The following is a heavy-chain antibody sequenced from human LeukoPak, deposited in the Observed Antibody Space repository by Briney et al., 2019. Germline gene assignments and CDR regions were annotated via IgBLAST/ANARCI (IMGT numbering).Heavy chain of an antibody. J-gene: IGHJ4*02. CDR1: GGSISSSSYY. D-gene: IGHD6-13*01. CDR3: ARVQEYSSSWCFDY. Sequence: SETLSLTCTVSGGSISSSSYYWGWIRQPPGKGLEWIGSIYYSGSTYYNPSLKSRVTISVDTSKNQFSLKLSSVTAADTAVYYCARVQEYSSSWCFDYWAREPWSPSPQ. CDR2: IYYSGST. V-gene: IGHV4-39*01.